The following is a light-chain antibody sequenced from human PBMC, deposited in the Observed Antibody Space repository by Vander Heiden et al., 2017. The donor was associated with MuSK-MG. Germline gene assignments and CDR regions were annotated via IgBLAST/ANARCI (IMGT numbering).Light chain of an antibody. CDR1: SSNSGAGYG. CDR2: GSS. CDR3: QSDDRSLSAVV. V-gene: IGLV1-40*01. J-gene: IGLJ2*01. Sequence: HSVLTQPPSGCGAPGQSVKISSTGSSSNSGAGYGVHWYQHRPGTAPKLLIFGSSNRPSGVPDRFSGSKSGTSASLAITGLQPGDDADYYCQSDDRSLSAVVFGGGTKLTVL.